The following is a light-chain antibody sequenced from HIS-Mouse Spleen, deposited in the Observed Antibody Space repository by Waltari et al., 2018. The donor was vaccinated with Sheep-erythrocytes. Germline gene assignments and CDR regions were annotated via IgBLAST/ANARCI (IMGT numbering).Light chain of an antibody. V-gene: IGLV2-8*01. J-gene: IGLJ3*02. CDR2: EVS. CDR3: SSYAGSNNWV. Sequence: QSALTQPPSASGSPGQSVTISCTGTSSDVGGYNYVSWYQQHPGKAPKLMIYEVSKRPSGVPDRFSCSKSGNTASLTVSGLQAEDEADYYYSSYAGSNNWVFGGGTKLTVL. CDR1: SSDVGGYNY.